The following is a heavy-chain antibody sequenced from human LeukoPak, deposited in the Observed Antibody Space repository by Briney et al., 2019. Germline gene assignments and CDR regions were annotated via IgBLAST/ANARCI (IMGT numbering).Heavy chain of an antibody. Sequence: ASVKVSCRASGFXFTSYYMHWVRQAPGQGLEWMGIINPSGGSTSYAQKFQGRVTMTRDTSTSTVYMELSSLRSEDTAVYYCASTAAGTSRFDYWGQGTLVTVSS. J-gene: IGHJ4*02. CDR2: INPSGGST. CDR3: ASTAAGTSRFDY. D-gene: IGHD6-13*01. V-gene: IGHV1-46*01. CDR1: GFXFTSYY.